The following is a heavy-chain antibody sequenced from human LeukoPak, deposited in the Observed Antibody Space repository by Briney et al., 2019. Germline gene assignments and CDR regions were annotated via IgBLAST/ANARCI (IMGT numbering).Heavy chain of an antibody. Sequence: SETLSLTCDVSGGSIDSTNWWNWVRQPPGKGLEWIGEIHHDGRINYNPSLKSRVTLSVDKSKNQFSLRLNSVTAADTAMYYCARSYSFNRFNYWGQGTLVTVSS. CDR2: IHHDGRI. D-gene: IGHD5-18*01. V-gene: IGHV4/OR15-8*01. J-gene: IGHJ4*02. CDR3: ARSYSFNRFNY. CDR1: GGSIDSTNW.